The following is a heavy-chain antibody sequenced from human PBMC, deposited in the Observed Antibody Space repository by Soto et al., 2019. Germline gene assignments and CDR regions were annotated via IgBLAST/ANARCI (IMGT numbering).Heavy chain of an antibody. V-gene: IGHV4-59*01. J-gene: IGHJ6*02. D-gene: IGHD3-10*02. Sequence: QEQLQESGPGLLKPSETLSLTCTVSGCSIDHYYWSCIRKPPGKGLEWIGQISDSGNTKYNPSLRSRVTISVDTSKNQFSRKVTSVTAADTAIYYCARDSSSLFPYHDIDIWGQGATVVVSS. CDR3: ARDSSSLFPYHDIDI. CDR2: ISDSGNT. CDR1: GCSIDHYY.